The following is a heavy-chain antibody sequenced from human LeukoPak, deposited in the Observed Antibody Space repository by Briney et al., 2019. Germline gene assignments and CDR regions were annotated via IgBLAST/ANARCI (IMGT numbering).Heavy chain of an antibody. CDR2: INHSGST. CDR1: GGSFSGYY. D-gene: IGHD3-10*01. J-gene: IGHJ5*02. V-gene: IGHV4-34*01. Sequence: PSETLSLTCAVYGGSFSGYYWSWIRQPPGKGLEWIGEINHSGSTNYNPSLKSRVTISVDTSKNQFSLKLSSVTAADTAVYYCARRVRGVMNNWFDPWGQGTLVTVSS. CDR3: ARRVRGVMNNWFDP.